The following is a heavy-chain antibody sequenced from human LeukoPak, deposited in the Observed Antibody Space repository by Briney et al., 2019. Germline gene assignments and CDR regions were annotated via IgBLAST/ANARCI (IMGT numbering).Heavy chain of an antibody. V-gene: IGHV3-30*03. CDR2: LSYDGRNK. CDR1: GCSFSDDG. CDR3: ARGYIHNSGGWLDP. Sequence: GGSRRLSCAASGCSFSDDGMHWVRQAPGKGLEWVAVLSYDGRNKYYEDSVKGRFTISRDNSKNTLYLQMNSLRPDDTAVYYCARGYIHNSGGWLDPWVQGTLVIVSS. J-gene: IGHJ5*02. D-gene: IGHD5-12*01.